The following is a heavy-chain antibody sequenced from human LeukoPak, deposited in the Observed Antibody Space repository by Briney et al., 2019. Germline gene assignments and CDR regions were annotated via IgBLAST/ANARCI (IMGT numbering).Heavy chain of an antibody. CDR1: GGSISSYY. CDR3: ARAGEHDAFDI. CDR2: IYYSGST. V-gene: IGHV4-59*01. J-gene: IGHJ3*02. Sequence: PSETLSLTCTVSGGSISSYYWSWIRQPPGKGLEWIGYIYYSGSTNYNPSLKSRVTISVDTSKNQFSLKLSSVTAADTAVYYCARAGEHDAFDIWGRGTMVTVSS. D-gene: IGHD3-16*01.